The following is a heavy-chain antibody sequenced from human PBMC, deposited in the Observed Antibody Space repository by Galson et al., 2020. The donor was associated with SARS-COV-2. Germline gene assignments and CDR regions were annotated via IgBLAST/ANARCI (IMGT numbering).Heavy chain of an antibody. CDR1: GFSFSTYA. V-gene: IGHV3-23*01. Sequence: GESLQISCKASGFSFSTYAMSWVRQAPGKGLEWVSALSGSGNTTYYADSVKGRFTISRDNSKNTLYLQMNSLRGEDTAVYYCAKFHWDYYFHSWGQGTLVTVSS. D-gene: IGHD1-26*01. CDR3: AKFHWDYYFHS. J-gene: IGHJ4*02. CDR2: LSGSGNTT.